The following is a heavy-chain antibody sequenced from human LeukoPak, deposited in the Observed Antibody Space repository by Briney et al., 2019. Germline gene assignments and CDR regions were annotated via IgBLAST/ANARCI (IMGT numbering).Heavy chain of an antibody. CDR1: GFTFSSYW. J-gene: IGHJ6*02. CDR3: ARDLDSSGWYGEKYYYYGMDV. CDR2: INSDGSST. V-gene: IGHV3-74*01. Sequence: QPGGSLRLSCAASGFTFSSYWMHWVRQAPGKGLVWVSRINSDGSSTSYADSVKGRFTISRDNSKNTLYLQMNSLRAEDTAVYYCARDLDSSGWYGEKYYYYGMDVWGQGTTVTVSS. D-gene: IGHD6-19*01.